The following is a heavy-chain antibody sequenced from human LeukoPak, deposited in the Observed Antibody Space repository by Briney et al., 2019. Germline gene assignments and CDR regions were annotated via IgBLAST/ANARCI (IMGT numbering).Heavy chain of an antibody. D-gene: IGHD2-15*01. CDR2: IHHSGST. J-gene: IGHJ2*01. V-gene: IGHV4-39*07. CDR3: AREGLGSGRGGDFDL. Sequence: PSETLSLTCTVSGGSISSNSYYWGWIRQPPGKGLEWIGSIHHSGSTYYNPSLKSRVTISIDTSKNQFSLKLTSVPAADTAVYYCAREGLGSGRGGDFDLWGRGTLVTVSS. CDR1: GGSISSNSYY.